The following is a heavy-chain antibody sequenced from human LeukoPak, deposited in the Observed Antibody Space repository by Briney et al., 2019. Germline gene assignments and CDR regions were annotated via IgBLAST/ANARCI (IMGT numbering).Heavy chain of an antibody. V-gene: IGHV1-69*13. Sequence: GASVTVFFKATVGTLIRYAISWVRQAPGKGGEWMGGIIPIFGTANYAQKFQGRVTITADESTSTAYMELSSLRSEDTAVYYCARDGSGSYDYFDYWGQGTLVTVSS. J-gene: IGHJ4*02. CDR1: VGTLIRYA. CDR2: IIPIFGTA. CDR3: ARDGSGSYDYFDY. D-gene: IGHD1-26*01.